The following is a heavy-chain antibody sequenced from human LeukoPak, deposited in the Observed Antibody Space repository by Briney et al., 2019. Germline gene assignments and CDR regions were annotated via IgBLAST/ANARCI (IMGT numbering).Heavy chain of an antibody. CDR1: GISFNNYG. V-gene: IGHV3-23*01. J-gene: IGHJ4*02. D-gene: IGHD5-12*01. Sequence: GGSLRLSCAASGISFNNYGMSWVRQAPGKGLEWVSAISGSGGSTYYADSVKGRFTISRDNSKNTLYLQMNSLRAEDTAVYYCASNNNQYSGYDYWGQGTLVTVSS. CDR2: ISGSGGST. CDR3: ASNNNQYSGYDY.